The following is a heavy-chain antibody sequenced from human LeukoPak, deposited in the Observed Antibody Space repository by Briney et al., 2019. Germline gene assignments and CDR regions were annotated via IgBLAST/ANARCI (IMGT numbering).Heavy chain of an antibody. Sequence: SVKVSCKASGGTFSSYAISWVRQAPGQGLEWMGRIIPILGIANYAQKFQGRVTITADESTSTAYMELSSLRSDDTAVYYCARDSIVVVPAAIENDYWGQGTLVTVSS. V-gene: IGHV1-69*04. CDR2: IIPILGIA. D-gene: IGHD2-2*02. CDR1: GGTFSSYA. J-gene: IGHJ4*02. CDR3: ARDSIVVVPAAIENDY.